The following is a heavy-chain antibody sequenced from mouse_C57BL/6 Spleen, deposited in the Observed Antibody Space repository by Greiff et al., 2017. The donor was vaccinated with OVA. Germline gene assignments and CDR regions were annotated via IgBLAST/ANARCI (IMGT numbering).Heavy chain of an antibody. D-gene: IGHD2-1*01. J-gene: IGHJ4*01. V-gene: IGHV5-16*01. Sequence: EVHLVESEGGLVQPGSSMKLSCTASGFTFSDYYMAWVRQVPEKGLEWVANINYDGSSTYYLDSLKSRFIISRDNAKNILYLQMSSLKSEDTATYYCAREDGNSYYYAMDYWGQGTSVTVSS. CDR3: AREDGNSYYYAMDY. CDR2: INYDGSST. CDR1: GFTFSDYY.